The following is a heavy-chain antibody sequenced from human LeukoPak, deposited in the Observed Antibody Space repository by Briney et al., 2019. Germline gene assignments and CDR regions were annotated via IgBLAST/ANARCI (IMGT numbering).Heavy chain of an antibody. CDR1: GYSFANYW. CDR2: IYPGDSNT. D-gene: IGHD6-6*01. J-gene: IGHJ5*02. CDR3: ARQTSSSSSYSWFDP. V-gene: IGHV5-51*01. Sequence: GESLKISCKASGYSFANYWIGWVRQVPGKGLEWMGIIYPGDSNTKYSPSFQGQVTISADKSITTAYLQWGSLKASDTAMYYCARQTSSSSSYSWFDPWGQGTLVTVPS.